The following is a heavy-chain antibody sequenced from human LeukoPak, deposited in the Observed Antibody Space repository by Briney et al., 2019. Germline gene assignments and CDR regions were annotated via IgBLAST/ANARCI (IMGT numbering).Heavy chain of an antibody. D-gene: IGHD1-26*01. CDR1: GVSISSYY. CDR2: IYYSGST. V-gene: IGHV4-59*01. J-gene: IGHJ3*02. CDR3: ARDQIGGSSQKGDVAFDI. Sequence: SETLSLTCTVSGVSISSYYWSWIQQPPGKGLEWIGYIYYSGSTNYNPSLKSRVTISVDTSKNQFSLKLSSVTAADTAVYYFARDQIGGSSQKGDVAFDIWGQGTMVTVSS.